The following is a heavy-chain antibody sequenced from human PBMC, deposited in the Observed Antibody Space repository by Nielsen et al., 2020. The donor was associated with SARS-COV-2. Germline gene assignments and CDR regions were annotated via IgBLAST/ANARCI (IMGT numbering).Heavy chain of an antibody. J-gene: IGHJ4*02. CDR1: GFTFSSYA. Sequence: ETLSLTCAASGFTFSSYAMSWVRQAPGKGLEWVSAISGSGGSTYYADSVKGRFTISRDNSKNTLYLQMNSLRAEDTAVYYCAKYSGYDSDWGQGTLVTVSS. CDR2: ISGSGGST. V-gene: IGHV3-23*01. D-gene: IGHD5-12*01. CDR3: AKYSGYDSD.